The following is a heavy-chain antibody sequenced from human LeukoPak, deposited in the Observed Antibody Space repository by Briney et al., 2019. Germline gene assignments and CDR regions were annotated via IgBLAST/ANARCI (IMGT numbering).Heavy chain of an antibody. J-gene: IGHJ4*02. CDR3: ARGWGSGWKYFDY. CDR2: ISSSSSYI. Sequence: GGSLRLSCAASGFTFTSYAMSWVRQAPGKGLEWVSSISSSSSYIYYADSVKGRFTISRDNAKNSLYLQMNSLRAEDTAVYYCARGWGSGWKYFDYWGQGTLVTVSS. CDR1: GFTFTSYA. V-gene: IGHV3-21*01. D-gene: IGHD6-19*01.